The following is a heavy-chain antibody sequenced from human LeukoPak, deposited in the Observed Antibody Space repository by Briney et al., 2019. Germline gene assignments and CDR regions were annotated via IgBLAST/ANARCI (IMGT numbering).Heavy chain of an antibody. CDR3: AKSPPSEQQFDAFDI. CDR1: GFTFNIYT. Sequence: GGSLRLSCAASGFTFNIYTISWVRQAPGKGLEWVSAISGSGGSTYYADSVKGRFTISRDNSKNTLYLQMNSLRAEDTAVYYCAKSPPSEQQFDAFDIWGQGTMVTVSS. D-gene: IGHD6-13*01. V-gene: IGHV3-23*01. J-gene: IGHJ3*02. CDR2: ISGSGGST.